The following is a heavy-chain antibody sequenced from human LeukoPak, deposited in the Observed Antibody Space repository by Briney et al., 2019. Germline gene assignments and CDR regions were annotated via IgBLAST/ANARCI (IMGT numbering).Heavy chain of an antibody. CDR3: AALWFDP. V-gene: IGHV3-48*03. CDR2: ISRSGSTI. CDR1: GFTFSSYE. J-gene: IGHJ5*02. Sequence: PGGSLRLSCAASGFTFSSYEMNWVRQAPGKGLEWVSYISRSGSTICYADSVKGRFTISRDNAKNSLYLQMNSLRAEDTAVYYCAALWFDPWGQGTLVTVSS.